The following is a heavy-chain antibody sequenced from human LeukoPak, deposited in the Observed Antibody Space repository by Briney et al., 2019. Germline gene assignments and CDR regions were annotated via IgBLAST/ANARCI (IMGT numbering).Heavy chain of an antibody. CDR2: ISSSSSYI. J-gene: IGHJ4*02. Sequence: PGGSLRLSCAASGFTFSDYAINWVRQAPGKGLEWVSAISSSSSYIYYADSVKGRFTISRDNAKNSLYLQMNSLRADDTALYYCAHSSGYAYGLDYWGQGTLVTVSS. CDR3: AHSSGYAYGLDY. CDR1: GFTFSDYA. D-gene: IGHD5-18*01. V-gene: IGHV3-21*01.